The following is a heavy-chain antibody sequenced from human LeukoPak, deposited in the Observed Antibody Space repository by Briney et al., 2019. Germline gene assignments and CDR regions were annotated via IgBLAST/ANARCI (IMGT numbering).Heavy chain of an antibody. D-gene: IGHD5-24*01. V-gene: IGHV3-69-1*01. CDR3: ARGRDGSQSPIDD. Sequence: GGSLRLSCVASGFTFTDHPMNWVRQAPGKGLEWISYIGGDGIAFYADSVKGRFTASKDDARKSMYLQMNSLRVEDTAVYYCARGRDGSQSPIDDWGQGTLVTVSS. J-gene: IGHJ4*02. CDR1: GFTFTDHP. CDR2: IGGDGIA.